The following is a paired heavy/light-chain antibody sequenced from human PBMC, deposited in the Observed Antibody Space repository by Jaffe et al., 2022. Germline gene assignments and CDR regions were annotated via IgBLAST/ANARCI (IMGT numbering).Heavy chain of an antibody. CDR2: ISSSGSA. CDR3: ARDIYTNSLYSGGWFDP. CDR1: GGSISIGTYF. D-gene: IGHD6-13*01. Sequence: QVRLQESGPGLVKPSQTLSLTCTVSGGSISIGTYFWTWIRQPAGKGLEWIGRISSSGSATYNPSLRSRVTISLDTSKTHFSLNLNSVTAADTAVYYCARDIYTNSLYSGGWFDPWGQGTLVTVSS. V-gene: IGHV4-61*02. J-gene: IGHJ5*02.
Light chain of an antibody. CDR2: KNN. V-gene: IGLV1-47*01. J-gene: IGLJ2*01. Sequence: QSVLTQPPSASGTPGQRVNISCSGSSANIGNNYIYWYKHLPGTAPKLLIYKNNQRPSGVPDRFSGSKSGTSASLAISGLRSEDEADYHCAAWDDSLSGYVVFGGGTKLTVL. CDR1: SANIGNNY. CDR3: AAWDDSLSGYVV.